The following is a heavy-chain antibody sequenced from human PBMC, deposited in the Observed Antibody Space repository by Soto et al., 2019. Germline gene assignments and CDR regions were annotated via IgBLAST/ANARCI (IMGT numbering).Heavy chain of an antibody. D-gene: IGHD6-6*01. J-gene: IGHJ6*03. CDR3: ATWGSSSSHRNYYYYYMDV. V-gene: IGHV1-24*01. Sequence: ASVKVSCKVSGYTLTELSMHWVRQAPGKGLEWMGGFDPEDGETIYAQKFQGRVTMTEDTSTDTAYMELGSLRSEDTAVYYCATWGSSSSHRNYYYYYMDVWGKGTTVTVSS. CDR1: GYTLTELS. CDR2: FDPEDGET.